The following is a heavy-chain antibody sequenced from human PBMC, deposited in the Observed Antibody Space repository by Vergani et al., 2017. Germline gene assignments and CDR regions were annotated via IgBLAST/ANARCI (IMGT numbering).Heavy chain of an antibody. CDR3: ARSLRYIDWSGPAEFAD. CDR2: IYYSGST. J-gene: IGHJ4*02. V-gene: IGHV4-39*07. D-gene: IGHD3-9*01. Sequence: QLQLQESGPGLVKPSETLSLTCTVSGGSISSSSYYWGWIRQPPGKGLEWIGSIYYSGSTYYNPSLKSRVTISVDTSKNQFSLKLSSVTAADTAVYYCARSLRYIDWSGPAEFADWGQGTLVTVSS. CDR1: GGSISSSSYY.